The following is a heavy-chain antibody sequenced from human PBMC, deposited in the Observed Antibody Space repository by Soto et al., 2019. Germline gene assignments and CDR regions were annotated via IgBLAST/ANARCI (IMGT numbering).Heavy chain of an antibody. D-gene: IGHD3-16*01. Sequence: GGSLRLSGAASGFSLSPYWIHWVRQAPWRGLEWVSRLSSDGFGAAYADSVKGRFLISRDIARNTLFLQMNSLRAEDTAVYYCARDLGGPDYWGRGTSVTVSS. CDR1: GFSLSPYW. CDR2: LSSDGFGA. V-gene: IGHV3-74*03. J-gene: IGHJ4*02. CDR3: ARDLGGPDY.